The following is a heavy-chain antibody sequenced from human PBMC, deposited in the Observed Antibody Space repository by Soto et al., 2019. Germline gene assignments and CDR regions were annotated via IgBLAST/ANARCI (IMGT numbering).Heavy chain of an antibody. V-gene: IGHV4-31*03. Sequence: QVQLQESGPGLVEPSQTLSLTCTVSGGFISSGGYYWSWIRQHPGKGLEWVGYIYYSGDTYYNPSLKSRIAISVDTAKTQISLRLNSVTAADTAVYYWARVGPGENYCGMDVWRQGTTVTISS. J-gene: IGHJ6*02. CDR2: IYYSGDT. CDR3: ARVGPGENYCGMDV. D-gene: IGHD3-16*01. CDR1: GGFISSGGYY.